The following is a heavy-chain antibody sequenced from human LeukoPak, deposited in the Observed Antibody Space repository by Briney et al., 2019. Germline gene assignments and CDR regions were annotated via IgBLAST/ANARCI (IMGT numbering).Heavy chain of an antibody. Sequence: ASETLSLTCAVYGGSFSGYYWSWIRQPPGKGLEWIGEINHSGSTNYNPSLKSRVTISVDTSKNQFSLKLSSVTAADTAVYYCARARTYYDFWSGYYSYFDYRGQGTLVTVSS. CDR2: INHSGST. CDR1: GGSFSGYY. J-gene: IGHJ4*02. D-gene: IGHD3-3*01. CDR3: ARARTYYDFWSGYYSYFDY. V-gene: IGHV4-34*01.